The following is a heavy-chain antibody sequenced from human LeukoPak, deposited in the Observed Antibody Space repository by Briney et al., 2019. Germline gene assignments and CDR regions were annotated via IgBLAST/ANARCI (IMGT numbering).Heavy chain of an antibody. CDR3: ARGRDRSKAGDL. CDR2: VHPHGIL. Sequence: PSETLSPTCAVYGGSCDDYYCSWIRQPPGKGLEWIGEVHPHGILYYNSSLLSWVTISIDTSKTQFSLRLTSVTASDTAFYYCARGRDRSKAGDLWGQGSLVTVSS. D-gene: IGHD5-24*01. CDR1: GGSCDDYY. J-gene: IGHJ5*02. V-gene: IGHV4-34*01.